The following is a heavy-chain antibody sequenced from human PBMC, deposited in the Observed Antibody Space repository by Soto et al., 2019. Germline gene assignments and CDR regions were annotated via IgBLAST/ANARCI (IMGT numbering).Heavy chain of an antibody. CDR2: IYPGESDT. V-gene: IGHV5-51*01. CDR1: GYSFTSYW. D-gene: IGHD4-17*01. J-gene: IGHJ6*02. CDR3: ARHVSHDYGEPAYYYYYGMDV. Sequence: GESLKISCKGSGYSFTSYWIGWVSQMPGKGLEWMGIIYPGESDTRYSPSFQGQVTISADKSISTAYLQWSSLKASDTAMYYCARHVSHDYGEPAYYYYYGMDVWGQGTTVTVSS.